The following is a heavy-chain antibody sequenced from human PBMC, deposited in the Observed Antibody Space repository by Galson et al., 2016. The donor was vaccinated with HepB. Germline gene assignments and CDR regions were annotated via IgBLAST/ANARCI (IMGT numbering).Heavy chain of an antibody. V-gene: IGHV3-30*18. D-gene: IGHD2-15*01. CDR3: AKERGDCSGGTCRYHDAFDI. CDR1: GFIFSNYG. J-gene: IGHJ3*02. Sequence: SLRLSCAASGFIFSNYGMHWVRQAPGKGLEWVAVISFDGSNAYYGDSVKGRFTISRDNSKNTLSLRMNCLRAEDTAVYYCAKERGDCSGGTCRYHDAFDIWGQGTMVTVSS. CDR2: ISFDGSNA.